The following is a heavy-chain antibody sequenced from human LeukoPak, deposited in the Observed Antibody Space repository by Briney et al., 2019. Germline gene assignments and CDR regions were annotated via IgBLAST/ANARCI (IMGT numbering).Heavy chain of an antibody. D-gene: IGHD6-19*01. V-gene: IGHV1-2*02. J-gene: IGHJ3*02. CDR2: MNPNSGVT. CDR1: GYIFTDYY. Sequence: GASVKVSCKASGYIFTDYYMHWVRQAPGQGLEWMGWMNPNSGVTNYAQKFQVRVTMTGDTSISTAYMELSRLRSDDTAVYYCARDLRLAVPGTSGFDIWGQGTVVTVSS. CDR3: ARDLRLAVPGTSGFDI.